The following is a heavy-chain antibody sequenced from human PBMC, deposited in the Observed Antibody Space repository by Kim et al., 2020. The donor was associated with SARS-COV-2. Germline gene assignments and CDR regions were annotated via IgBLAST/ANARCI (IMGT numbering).Heavy chain of an antibody. V-gene: IGHV4-59*08. D-gene: IGHD6-19*01. CDR2: FYSSGIT. Sequence: SETLSLTCTVSGVSISTYYWSWIRQPPGKGLEWIGYFYSSGITSYNPSLKSRVSISVDTSKKQFSLRLSSVTAADTAVYYCVSASSGSYPQFDYWGQGALVIVSS. CDR3: VSASSGSYPQFDY. CDR1: GVSISTYY. J-gene: IGHJ4*02.